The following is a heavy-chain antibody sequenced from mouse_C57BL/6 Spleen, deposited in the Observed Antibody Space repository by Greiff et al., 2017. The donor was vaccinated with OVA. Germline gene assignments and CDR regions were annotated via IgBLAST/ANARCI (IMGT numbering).Heavy chain of an antibody. CDR1: GYSFTDYN. D-gene: IGHD2-1*01. J-gene: IGHJ4*01. CDR2: INPNYGTT. CDR3: ARGNRVYYYAMDY. Sequence: EVQLQQPGAGLVMPGASVKISCTASGYSFTDYNMNWVKQSNGKSLEWIGVINPNYGTTSYNQKFKGKATLTVDQSSSTAYMQINSLTSEDSAVYYCARGNRVYYYAMDYWGQGTSVTVSS. V-gene: IGHV1-39*01.